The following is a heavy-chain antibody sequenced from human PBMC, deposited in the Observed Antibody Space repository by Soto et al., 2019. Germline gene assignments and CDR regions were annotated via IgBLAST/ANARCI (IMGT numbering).Heavy chain of an antibody. J-gene: IGHJ4*02. D-gene: IGHD2-21*02. CDR3: ARGGGIVVVTAPYDH. CDR2: INAGNGNT. Sequence: ASVKVSCKASGYTFTSYAMHWVRQAPGQRLEWMGWINAGNGNTKYSQKFQGRDTITRDTSASTAYMELSSLRSEDTAVYYCARGGGIVVVTAPYDHWGQGTLVTVSS. CDR1: GYTFTSYA. V-gene: IGHV1-3*01.